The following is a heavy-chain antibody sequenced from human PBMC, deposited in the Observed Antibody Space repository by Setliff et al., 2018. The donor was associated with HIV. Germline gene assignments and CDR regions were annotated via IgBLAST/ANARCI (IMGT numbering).Heavy chain of an antibody. J-gene: IGHJ6*02. CDR2: IIPMFGTA. V-gene: IGHV1-69*05. D-gene: IGHD3-22*01. Sequence: SVKVSCKASGGTFGSYAVSWVRQAPGQGLEWMGGIIPMFGTAKYAQKFQARVTLTTDESTSTAYMEVSGLKSDDTAVYYCAREIGDYYDSSGYYPPTDYYYGMDVWGQGTTVTVSS. CDR3: AREIGDYYDSSGYYPPTDYYYGMDV. CDR1: GGTFGSYA.